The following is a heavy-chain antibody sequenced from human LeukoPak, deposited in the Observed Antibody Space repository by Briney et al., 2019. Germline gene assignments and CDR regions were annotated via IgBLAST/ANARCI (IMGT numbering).Heavy chain of an antibody. D-gene: IGHD3-10*01. CDR3: ASGRDRGISFPSVY. CDR2: ISSGSNTI. J-gene: IGHJ4*02. Sequence: PGGSLRLSCAASGFIFSSYSMNWVRQAPGKGLEWLSYISSGSNTIYYADSVKGRITISRDNAKNSLYLQMSSLRVEDTAVYYCASGRDRGISFPSVYWGQGTLVTVSS. CDR1: GFIFSSYS. V-gene: IGHV3-48*01.